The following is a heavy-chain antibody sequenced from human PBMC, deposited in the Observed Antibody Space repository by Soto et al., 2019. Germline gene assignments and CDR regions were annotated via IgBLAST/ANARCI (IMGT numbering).Heavy chain of an antibody. CDR1: GFTVSSCA. CDR2: IKQDGSEK. Sequence: GGSLRLSCAASGFTVSSCAMTWVRQAPGKGLEWVANIKQDGSEKNYVDSVKGRFTISRDNAKNSLYLEMNNLRVEDTAIYYCAKDAISGDGIWLMDSWGQGTVVTVSS. V-gene: IGHV3-7*03. J-gene: IGHJ5*02. D-gene: IGHD4-17*01. CDR3: AKDAISGDGIWLMDS.